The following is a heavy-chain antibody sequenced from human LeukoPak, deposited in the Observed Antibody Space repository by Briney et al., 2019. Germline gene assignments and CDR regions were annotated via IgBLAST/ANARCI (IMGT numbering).Heavy chain of an antibody. V-gene: IGHV3-23*01. D-gene: IGHD3-22*01. CDR2: ISGSGATT. CDR1: GLPFKNCA. CDR3: AKHLRYFYDYDAFHM. J-gene: IGHJ3*02. Sequence: GGSLRLSCAASGLPFKNCAMSWVRQAPGKGLEWVSLISGSGATTRYAESVKGRFTISRDNSKDTLSLQMNSLKADDTAVYYCAKHLRYFYDYDAFHMWGQGTMVTVSS.